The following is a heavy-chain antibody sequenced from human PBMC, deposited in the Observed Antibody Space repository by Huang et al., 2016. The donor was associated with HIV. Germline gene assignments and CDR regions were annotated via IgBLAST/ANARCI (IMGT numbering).Heavy chain of an antibody. CDR3: ASASIAARRWFDP. J-gene: IGHJ5*02. Sequence: QVQLQESGPGLVKPSETLSLTCTVSGGSMSCYYWSWIRQPPGKGLEGIGYIYYSGSTNYNPSLKSRVPISVDTSKNQFSLRLSSVTAADTAVYYCASASIAARRWFDPWGQGSLVTVSS. CDR1: GGSMSCYY. D-gene: IGHD6-6*01. V-gene: IGHV4-59*01. CDR2: IYYSGST.